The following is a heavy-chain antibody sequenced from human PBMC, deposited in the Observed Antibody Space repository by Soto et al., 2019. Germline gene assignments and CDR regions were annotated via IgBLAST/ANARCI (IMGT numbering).Heavy chain of an antibody. D-gene: IGHD6-6*01. J-gene: IGHJ5*02. CDR3: ARARRSIAARPVKMGYNWFDP. CDR1: GYTFTSYY. V-gene: IGHV1-46*01. Sequence: ASVKVSCKASGYTFTSYYMHWVRQAPGQGLEWMGIINPSGGSTSYAQKFQGRVTMTRDTSTSTVYMELSSLRSEDTAVYYCARARRSIAARPVKMGYNWFDPWGQGTLVTVSS. CDR2: INPSGGST.